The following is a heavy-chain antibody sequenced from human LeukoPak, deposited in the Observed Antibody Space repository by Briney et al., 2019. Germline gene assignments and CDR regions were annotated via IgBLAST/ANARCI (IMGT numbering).Heavy chain of an antibody. CDR2: IKQDGSDK. V-gene: IGHV3-7*01. CDR3: ARWGWWEPPHYFDY. J-gene: IGHJ4*02. CDR1: GFTFSDYW. Sequence: PGGSLRLSCAASGFTFSDYWMTWVRQAPGRGLEWVAVIKQDGSDKYYVDSLKGRFTISRDNAKNSLYLQMNSLRAEDTAVYYCARWGWWEPPHYFDYWGQGTLVTVSS. D-gene: IGHD2-15*01.